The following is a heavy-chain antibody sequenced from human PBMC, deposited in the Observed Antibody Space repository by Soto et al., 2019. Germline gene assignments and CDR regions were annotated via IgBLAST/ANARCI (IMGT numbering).Heavy chain of an antibody. V-gene: IGHV4-59*11. J-gene: IGHJ4*02. CDR1: GVSLSNHY. CDR2: IHYSGST. Sequence: SVKLSHTCVVAGVSLSNHYWILNRNPAGSGLEWIGFIHYSGSTQYSPSLKSRVTMSVDTSKNQFSLNLSSVTAADTAFDFWARRDYSTSSLGPFDHWGPGILVTVSS. CDR3: ARRDYSTSSLGPFDH. D-gene: IGHD6-6*01.